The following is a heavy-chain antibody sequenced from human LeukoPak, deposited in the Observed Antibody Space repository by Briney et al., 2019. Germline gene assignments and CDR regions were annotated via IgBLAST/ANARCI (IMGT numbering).Heavy chain of an antibody. Sequence: GGSLRLSCVTSGFPFSGYWMSWVRQAPGKGLEWVAVISYDGSNKYYADSVKGRFTISRDNSKNTLYLQMNSLRAEDTAVYYCAKDRKWELPDYWGQGTLVTVSS. CDR3: AKDRKWELPDY. CDR1: GFPFSGYW. V-gene: IGHV3-30*18. D-gene: IGHD1-26*01. J-gene: IGHJ4*02. CDR2: ISYDGSNK.